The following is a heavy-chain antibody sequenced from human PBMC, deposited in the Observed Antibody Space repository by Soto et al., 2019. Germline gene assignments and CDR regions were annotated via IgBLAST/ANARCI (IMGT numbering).Heavy chain of an antibody. Sequence: QVQLVQSGAEVKKPGASVKVSCKASGYTVTSYAMHWVRQAPGQRLEGMGWINAGNGNTKYSQKFQGRVTITRDTSASTAYMELSSLRSEDTAVYYCARVIGGLYYFDYWGQGTLVTVSS. J-gene: IGHJ4*02. D-gene: IGHD3-16*01. V-gene: IGHV1-3*01. CDR2: INAGNGNT. CDR1: GYTVTSYA. CDR3: ARVIGGLYYFDY.